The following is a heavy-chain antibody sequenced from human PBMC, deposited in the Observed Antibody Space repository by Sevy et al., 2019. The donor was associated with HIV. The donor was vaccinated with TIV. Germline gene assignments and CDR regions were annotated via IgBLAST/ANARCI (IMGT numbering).Heavy chain of an antibody. CDR1: GFTFSSYG. Sequence: GGSLRLSRAASGFTFSSYGMHWVRQAPGKGLEWVAVISYDGSNKYYADSVKGRFTISRDNSKNTLYLQMNSLRAEDTAVYYCAKTPPGLYDHFDYWGQGTLVTVSS. CDR2: ISYDGSNK. D-gene: IGHD3-3*01. J-gene: IGHJ4*02. CDR3: AKTPPGLYDHFDY. V-gene: IGHV3-30*18.